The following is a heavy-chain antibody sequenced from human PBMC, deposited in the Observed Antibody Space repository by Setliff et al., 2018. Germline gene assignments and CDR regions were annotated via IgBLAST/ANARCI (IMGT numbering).Heavy chain of an antibody. J-gene: IGHJ5*01. D-gene: IGHD2-8*01. CDR1: GYSFSDSA. Sequence: ASVKVSCKTSGYSFSDSAVHWVRQAPGQGLEWVGWISPYSGNAYYAPKLQDRVTLTTDTSTTTAFMDLRGPRPDDPAVYYCARLGRLCTQTACQKDAGDESWGQGTRVTVSS. CDR2: ISPYSGNA. V-gene: IGHV1-18*01. CDR3: ARLGRLCTQTACQKDAGDES.